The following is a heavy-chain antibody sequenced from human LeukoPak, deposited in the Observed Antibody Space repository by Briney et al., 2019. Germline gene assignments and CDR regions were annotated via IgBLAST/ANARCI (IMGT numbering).Heavy chain of an antibody. J-gene: IGHJ4*02. D-gene: IGHD3-16*02. CDR1: GFTFSSYA. V-gene: IGHV3-23*01. CDR2: ISGSDGST. CDR3: AKDSRGYYDYVWGSYLRG. Sequence: GGSLRLSCAASGFTFSSYAMSWVRQAPGKGLEWVSAISGSDGSTYYADSVKGRFTISRDNSKNTLYLQMNSLRAEDTAVYYCAKDSRGYYDYVWGSYLRGWGQGTLVTVSS.